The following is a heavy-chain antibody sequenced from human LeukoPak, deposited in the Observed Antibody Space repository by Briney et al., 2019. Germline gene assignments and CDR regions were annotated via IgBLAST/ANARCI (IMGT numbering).Heavy chain of an antibody. D-gene: IGHD2-15*01. V-gene: IGHV4-59*12. Sequence: SETLSLTCTVSGGSISSYYWSWIRQPPGKGLEWIGYIYYSGSTNYNPSLKSRVTISVDTSKNQFSLKLSSVTAADTAVYYCARGVVVAATAKFDYWGQGTLVTVSS. CDR3: ARGVVVAATAKFDY. J-gene: IGHJ4*02. CDR1: GGSISSYY. CDR2: IYYSGST.